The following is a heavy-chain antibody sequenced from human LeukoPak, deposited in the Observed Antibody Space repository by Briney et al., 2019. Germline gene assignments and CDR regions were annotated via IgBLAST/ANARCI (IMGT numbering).Heavy chain of an antibody. CDR3: ASPRYSYGVPTDY. Sequence: GGSLRLSCAASGFTFSSYWMHWVRQAPGKGLVWVSRINGDGSSTSYADSVKGRFTISRDNAKNTLYLQMNSLGAEDTAVYYCASPRYSYGVPTDYWGQGTLVTVSS. V-gene: IGHV3-74*01. D-gene: IGHD5-24*01. CDR1: GFTFSSYW. J-gene: IGHJ4*02. CDR2: INGDGSST.